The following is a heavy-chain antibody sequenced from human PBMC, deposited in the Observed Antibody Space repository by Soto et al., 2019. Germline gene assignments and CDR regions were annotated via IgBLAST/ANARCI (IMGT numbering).Heavy chain of an antibody. D-gene: IGHD6-6*01. CDR1: GYSFTSYW. CDR3: ARQEYSSSTTYYYYGMDV. CDR2: IYPGDSDT. V-gene: IGHV5-51*01. Sequence: GESLKISCNGSGYSFTSYWIGWVRQMPGKGLEWMGIIYPGDSDTRYSPSFQGQVTISADKSISTAYLQWSSLKASDTAMYYCARQEYSSSTTYYYYGMDVWGQGTTVTVSS. J-gene: IGHJ6*02.